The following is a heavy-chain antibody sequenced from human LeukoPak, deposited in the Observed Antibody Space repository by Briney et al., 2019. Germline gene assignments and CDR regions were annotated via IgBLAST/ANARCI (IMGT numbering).Heavy chain of an antibody. CDR2: IYSGAST. V-gene: IGHV3-53*01. CDR3: ARVSSFPYYYYMDV. Sequence: PGGSLRLSCAASGFTVSSNYMSWVRQAPGKGLEWVSVIYSGASTYYADSVKGRFTISRDNSKNTLYLQMNSLRAEDTTLYYCARVSSFPYYYYMDVWGKGTTVTISS. D-gene: IGHD3-3*02. J-gene: IGHJ6*03. CDR1: GFTVSSNY.